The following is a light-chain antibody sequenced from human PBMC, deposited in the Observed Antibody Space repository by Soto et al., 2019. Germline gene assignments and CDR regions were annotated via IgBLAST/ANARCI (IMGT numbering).Light chain of an antibody. J-gene: IGKJ4*02. Sequence: DIQMTQSPSTLSASIGDRVTITCRASQSVGYWVAWYQQKPGKAPNVLIYRASSLQGGVSSRFSGGGSGTLFTLAISGLQPDDLATYYCQQYSTYPRVTFGGGTKLEI. CDR1: QSVGYW. V-gene: IGKV1-5*03. CDR2: RAS. CDR3: QQYSTYPRVT.